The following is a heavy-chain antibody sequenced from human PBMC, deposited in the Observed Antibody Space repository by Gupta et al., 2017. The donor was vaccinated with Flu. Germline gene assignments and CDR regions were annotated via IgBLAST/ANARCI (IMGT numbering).Heavy chain of an antibody. CDR3: ARQFVAASGYYYYYMDV. CDR2: IYYTGST. J-gene: IGHJ6*03. V-gene: IGHV4-39*01. Sequence: QLLLQESAPGLVTPSETLSLTCTVSGGSISTDNYYWVWISQPPGKGLEWIGSIYYTGSTYYNPSLKSRVTISVDTSKNQFSLRLSSVTAADTAVYYCARQFVAASGYYYYYMDVWGKGTTVTVSS. CDR1: GGSISTDNYY. D-gene: IGHD6-13*01.